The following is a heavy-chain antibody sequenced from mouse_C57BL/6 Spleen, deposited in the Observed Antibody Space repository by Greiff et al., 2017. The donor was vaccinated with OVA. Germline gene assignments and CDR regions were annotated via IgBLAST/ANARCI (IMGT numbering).Heavy chain of an antibody. CDR3: TRDRYSNPFAY. D-gene: IGHD2-5*01. Sequence: EVHLVESGEGLVKPGGSLKLSCAASGFTFSSYAMSWVRQTPEKRLEWVAYISSGGDYIYYADTVKGRFTISRDNARNTLYLQMSSLKSEDTAMYYCTRDRYSNPFAYWGQGTLVTVSA. CDR1: GFTFSSYA. CDR2: ISSGGDYI. V-gene: IGHV5-9-1*02. J-gene: IGHJ3*01.